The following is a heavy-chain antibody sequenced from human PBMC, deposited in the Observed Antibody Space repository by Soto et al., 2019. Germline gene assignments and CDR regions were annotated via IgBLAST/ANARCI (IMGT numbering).Heavy chain of an antibody. D-gene: IGHD6-19*01. CDR2: VNHNGRN. J-gene: IGHJ3*01. V-gene: IGHV4-34*01. Sequence: TLSLTCAVYGGSFSGYFWNWIRQTPGKGLEWIGKVNHNGRNNYNPSLKSRVNISLDMSKNQISLKLTSVTAADTAVYYCARGGSSDWQVAFDFWGQGTMVTVSS. CDR1: GGSFSGYF. CDR3: ARGGSSDWQVAFDF.